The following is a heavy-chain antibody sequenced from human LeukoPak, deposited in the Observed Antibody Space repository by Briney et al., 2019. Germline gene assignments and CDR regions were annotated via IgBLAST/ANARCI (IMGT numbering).Heavy chain of an antibody. Sequence: SVKVSCKASGGTFSSYAISWVRQAPGQGLEWMGGIIPIFGTANYAQKFQGRVTITADESTSTAYMELSSLRSEDTAVYYCARAGITMIVVVTYDAFDIWGQGTMVTVSS. CDR3: ARAGITMIVVVTYDAFDI. CDR1: GGTFSSYA. D-gene: IGHD3-22*01. CDR2: IIPIFGTA. V-gene: IGHV1-69*13. J-gene: IGHJ3*02.